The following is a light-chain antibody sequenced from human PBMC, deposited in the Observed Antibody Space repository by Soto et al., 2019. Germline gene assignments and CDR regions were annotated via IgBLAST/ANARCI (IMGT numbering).Light chain of an antibody. J-gene: IGKJ1*01. CDR1: QSLTSSY. V-gene: IGKV4-1*01. CDR3: QQCYSTPWT. CDR2: WAS. Sequence: EIVLTQSPGTLSLSPGERATLSCRASQSLTSSYLAWYQQKPGQPPKLLIYWASTRESGVPDRFSGSWSGTDFPLTISSLQAEDVAVYYCQQCYSTPWTFGQGTKVEIK.